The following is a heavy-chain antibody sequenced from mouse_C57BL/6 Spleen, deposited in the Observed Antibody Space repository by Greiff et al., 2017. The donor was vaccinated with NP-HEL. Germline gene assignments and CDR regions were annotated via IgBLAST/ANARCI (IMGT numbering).Heavy chain of an antibody. CDR2: ISSGGDYI. CDR1: GFTFSSYA. D-gene: IGHD1-1*01. V-gene: IGHV5-9-1*02. Sequence: DVHLVESGEGLVKPGGSLKLSCAASGFTFSSYAMSWVRQTPEKRLEWVAYISSGGDYIYYADTVKGRFTISRDNARNTLYLQMSSLKSEDTAMYYCTRDTYYYGSSPAWFAYWGQGTLVTVSA. J-gene: IGHJ3*01. CDR3: TRDTYYYGSSPAWFAY.